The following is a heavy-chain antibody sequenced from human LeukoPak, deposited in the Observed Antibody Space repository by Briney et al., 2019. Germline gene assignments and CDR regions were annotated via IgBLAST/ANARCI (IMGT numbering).Heavy chain of an antibody. J-gene: IGHJ4*02. CDR3: ARDLGQWLRSRRGLDY. CDR1: GFTFSSYW. Sequence: GGSLRLSCVASGFTFSSYWMHWVRQAPGKGLVWVSRINSDGSSTSYADSVKGRFTNSRDNAKNTLYLQMNSLRAEDTAVYYCARDLGQWLRSRRGLDYWGQGTLVTVSS. D-gene: IGHD5-12*01. V-gene: IGHV3-74*01. CDR2: INSDGSST.